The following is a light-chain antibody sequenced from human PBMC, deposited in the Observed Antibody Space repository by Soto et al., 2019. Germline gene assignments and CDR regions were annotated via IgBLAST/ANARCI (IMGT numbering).Light chain of an antibody. CDR1: QSLNFNF. Sequence: SVLPQSPATLSLSPGERATLSRTASQSLNFNFLGWYQKKSGQAPRLLIYAASTRATGIPDRFSGSGSGIDFTLTINRLEPEDSAVYYCQQYGVSPTFGGGTKVDIK. J-gene: IGKJ4*01. V-gene: IGKV3-20*01. CDR2: AAS. CDR3: QQYGVSPT.